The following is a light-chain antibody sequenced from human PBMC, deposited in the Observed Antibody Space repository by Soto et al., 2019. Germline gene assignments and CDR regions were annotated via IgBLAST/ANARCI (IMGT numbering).Light chain of an antibody. Sequence: QSVLTQPRSVSGSPGQSVTISCTGTSSDVGGYNDVSWYQQHPGTSPKLMIYNDSNQTKGVPNRFSGSKSGNAASRSISVPHAQDEADSYCCSYAGSYRFLVFGAGTKLTVL. CDR2: NDS. J-gene: IGLJ1*01. CDR1: SSDVGGYND. CDR3: CSYAGSYRFLV. V-gene: IGLV2-11*01.